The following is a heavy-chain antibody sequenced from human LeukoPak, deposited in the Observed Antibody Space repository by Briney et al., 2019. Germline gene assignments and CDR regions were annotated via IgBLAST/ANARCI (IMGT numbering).Heavy chain of an antibody. V-gene: IGHV3-23*01. Sequence: QPGGSLRLSCEASGFTFGSHAMYWVRQAPGKGLEWVAGIFGSGGSPHYADSVKGRFTISRENSRNTVYLQINSLRADDSAVYYCGKTTVGYSSGQKPAWPVDYWGQGTLVTVSS. CDR3: GKTTVGYSSGQKPAWPVDY. CDR1: GFTFGSHA. CDR2: IFGSGGSP. D-gene: IGHD5-18*01. J-gene: IGHJ4*02.